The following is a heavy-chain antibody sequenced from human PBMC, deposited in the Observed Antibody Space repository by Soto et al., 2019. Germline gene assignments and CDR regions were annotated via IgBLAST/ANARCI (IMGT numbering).Heavy chain of an antibody. CDR2: IYHSGST. D-gene: IGHD2-21*02. CDR3: ARVAYCGGDCYRGFDP. V-gene: IGHV4-30-2*01. J-gene: IGHJ5*02. CDR1: GGSISSGGDS. Sequence: SETLSLTCAVSGGSISSGGDSWSWIRQPPGKGLEWIGYIYHSGSTYYNPSLKSRVTISVDRSKNQFSLKLSSVTAADTAVYYCARVAYCGGDCYRGFDPWGQGTLVTVSS.